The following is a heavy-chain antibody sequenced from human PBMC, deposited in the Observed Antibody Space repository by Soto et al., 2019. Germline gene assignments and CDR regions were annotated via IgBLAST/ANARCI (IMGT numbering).Heavy chain of an antibody. CDR2: IFSNDEK. CDR1: GFSLSNARMG. D-gene: IGHD3-22*01. CDR3: ARMNYYDSSGYYYVGGSLDY. Sequence: SGPTLVNPTETLTLTCTVSGFSLSNARMGVSWIRQPPGKALEWLAHIFSNDEKSYSTSLKSRLTISKDTSKSQVVLTMTNMDPVDTATYYCARMNYYDSSGYYYVGGSLDYWGQGTLVTVSS. J-gene: IGHJ4*02. V-gene: IGHV2-26*01.